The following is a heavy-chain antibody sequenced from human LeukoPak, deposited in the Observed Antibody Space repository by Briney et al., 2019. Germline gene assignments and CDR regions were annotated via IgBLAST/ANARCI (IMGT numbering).Heavy chain of an antibody. CDR3: ARRVTMVRGGSWFDP. J-gene: IGHJ5*02. D-gene: IGHD3-10*01. CDR1: GGSISSYY. Sequence: SETLSLTCTVSGGSISSYYWSWIRQPPGKGLEGIGYIDYSGSTNYNSPLKGRVTISVDTSKNQFSLKLSSVTAADTAVYYCARRVTMVRGGSWFDPWGQGTLVTVSS. V-gene: IGHV4-59*08. CDR2: IDYSGST.